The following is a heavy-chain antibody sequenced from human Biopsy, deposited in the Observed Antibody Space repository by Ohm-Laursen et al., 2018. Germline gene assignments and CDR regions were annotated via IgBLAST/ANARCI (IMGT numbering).Heavy chain of an antibody. CDR2: IYYDGIT. CDR3: ARLGSGDYFPTFFDF. D-gene: IGHD5-12*01. V-gene: IGHV4-38-2*01. Sequence: PSQTLSLTCAVSGYSVTNDYYWGWIRQPPGKGLEWIGNIYYDGITYYNPSLKSRVAMSVDTSKNQFSLRLTSVTAADTAVYYCARLGSGDYFPTFFDFWGQGALVTVSS. J-gene: IGHJ4*02. CDR1: GYSVTNDYY.